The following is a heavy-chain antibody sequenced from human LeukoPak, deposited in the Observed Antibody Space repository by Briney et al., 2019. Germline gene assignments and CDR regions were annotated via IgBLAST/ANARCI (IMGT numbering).Heavy chain of an antibody. CDR3: AREGDCGGDCSPGYYYGMDV. D-gene: IGHD2-21*02. J-gene: IGHJ6*02. Sequence: ASVKVSCKASGYTFTSYGISWVRQAPGQGLEWMGWISAYNGNTNYAQKLQGRVTMTTDTSTSTAYMELRSLRSDDTAVYYCAREGDCGGDCSPGYYYGMDVWGQGTTVTVSS. V-gene: IGHV1-18*01. CDR2: ISAYNGNT. CDR1: GYTFTSYG.